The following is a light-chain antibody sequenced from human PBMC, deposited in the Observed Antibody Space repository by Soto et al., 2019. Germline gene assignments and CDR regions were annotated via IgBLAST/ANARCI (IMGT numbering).Light chain of an antibody. J-gene: IGKJ5*01. CDR3: QQRNIWPPVT. V-gene: IGKV3-11*01. CDR1: PSVTNY. CDR2: GAF. Sequence: PGDRATLSCSASPSVTNYLAWYQQKPGQPPRLLIYGAFNRAAGIPARFSGSGSGTDFTLTISSLEPEDSAVYYCQQRNIWPPVTFGQGTRLEIK.